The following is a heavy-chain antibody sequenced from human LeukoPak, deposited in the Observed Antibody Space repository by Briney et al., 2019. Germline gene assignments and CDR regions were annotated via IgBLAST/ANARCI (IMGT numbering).Heavy chain of an antibody. J-gene: IGHJ6*03. CDR3: ARREDYGSGSGYYYYYMDV. Sequence: GASVKVSCKASGGTFSSYAISWVRQAPGQGLEWMGRIIPIFGTANYAQKFQGRVTITTDESTSTAYMELRSLRSDDTAVYYCARREDYGSGSGYYYYYMDVWGKGTTVTVSS. D-gene: IGHD3-10*01. CDR2: IIPIFGTA. CDR1: GGTFSSYA. V-gene: IGHV1-69*05.